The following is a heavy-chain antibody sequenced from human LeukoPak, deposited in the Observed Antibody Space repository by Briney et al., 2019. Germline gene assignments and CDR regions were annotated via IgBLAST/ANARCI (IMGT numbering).Heavy chain of an antibody. CDR3: ARRYAVEGWFDP. CDR1: GGSFSGYY. CDR2: INHSGST. V-gene: IGHV4-34*01. D-gene: IGHD2-21*01. Sequence: PSETLSLTCAVYGGSFSGYYWSWIRQPPGKGLEWIGEINHSGSTNYNPSLKSRVTISVDTSKNQFSLKLSSVTAAATAVYSCARRYAVEGWFDPWGQGTLVTVSS. J-gene: IGHJ5*02.